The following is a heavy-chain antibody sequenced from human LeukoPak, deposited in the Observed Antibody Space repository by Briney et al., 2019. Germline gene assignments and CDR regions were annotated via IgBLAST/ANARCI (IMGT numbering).Heavy chain of an antibody. V-gene: IGHV4-59*01. D-gene: IGHD3-10*01. CDR2: IYYSGST. Sequence: TPSETLSLTCTLSGGSMSSYYWSWIQQPPGKGLEWMGYIYYSGSTNYNPSLKSRVTISVDTAKNQFSLKLSSVTAADTAVYYCARARRFSRVRGAFEMDDWGKGTTVTISS. J-gene: IGHJ6*04. CDR3: ARARRFSRVRGAFEMDD. CDR1: GGSMSSYY.